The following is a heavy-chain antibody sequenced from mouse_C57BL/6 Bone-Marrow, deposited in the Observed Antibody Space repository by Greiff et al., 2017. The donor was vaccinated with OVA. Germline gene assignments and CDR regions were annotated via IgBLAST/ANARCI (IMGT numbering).Heavy chain of an antibody. CDR2: ILPGSGST. Sequence: VQLQQSGAELMKPGASVKLSCKATGYTFTGYWIEWVKQRPGHGLEWIGEILPGSGSTNYNEKFKGKATFTADTSSNTAYIQLSSLTTEDSAIYYCARRGGARWFAYWGQGTLVTVSA. CDR3: ARRGGARWFAY. CDR1: GYTFTGYW. V-gene: IGHV1-9*01. J-gene: IGHJ3*01.